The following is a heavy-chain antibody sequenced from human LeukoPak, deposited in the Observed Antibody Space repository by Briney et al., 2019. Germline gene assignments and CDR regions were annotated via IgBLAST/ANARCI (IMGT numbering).Heavy chain of an antibody. CDR2: IWYDGSNK. J-gene: IGHJ6*02. CDR1: GFTFSSYG. CDR3: ARVMKELGIPYYYGMDV. Sequence: GRPLRLSCAASGFTFSSYGMHWVRQAPGKGLEWVAVIWYDGSNKYYADSVKGRFTISRDNSKNTLYLQMNSLRAEDTAVYYCARVMKELGIPYYYGMDVWGQGTTVTVSS. D-gene: IGHD7-27*01. V-gene: IGHV3-33*01.